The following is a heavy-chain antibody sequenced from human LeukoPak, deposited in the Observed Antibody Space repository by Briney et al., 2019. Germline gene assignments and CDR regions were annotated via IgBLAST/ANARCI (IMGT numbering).Heavy chain of an antibody. V-gene: IGHV1-18*01. CDR3: ARDKNWDLEY. CDR2: ISTYNGNT. J-gene: IGHJ4*02. Sequence: ASLRVSSTTSVYTFTIYGIRWGRQAPGEGLEWMGWISTYNGNTNYAQNLHGRVTMTTDTSTRTAYMELRSLSSDDSAVHYCARDKNWDLEYWGQGTLVTVSS. CDR1: VYTFTIYG. D-gene: IGHD7-27*01.